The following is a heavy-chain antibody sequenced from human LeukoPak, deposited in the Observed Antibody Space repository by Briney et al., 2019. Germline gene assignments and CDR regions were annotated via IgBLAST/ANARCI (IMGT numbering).Heavy chain of an antibody. D-gene: IGHD4-17*01. CDR2: ISSSSSTI. Sequence: QPGGPLRLSCAASGFTFSSYSMNWVRQAPGKGLEWVSYISSSSSTIYYADSVKGRFTISRDNAKNSLYLQMNSLRAEDTAVYYCARGDYGGDNWFDPWGQGTLVTVSS. V-gene: IGHV3-48*01. CDR1: GFTFSSYS. CDR3: ARGDYGGDNWFDP. J-gene: IGHJ5*02.